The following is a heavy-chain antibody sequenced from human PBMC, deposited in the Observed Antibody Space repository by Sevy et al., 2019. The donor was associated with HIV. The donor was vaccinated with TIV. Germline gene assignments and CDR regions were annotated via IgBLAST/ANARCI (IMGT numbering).Heavy chain of an antibody. CDR1: GFSFGDYA. CDR3: TRWTGAESIFDY. Sequence: GGSLRLSCTASGFSFGDYAMNWVRQAPGKGLEWVAFLKNKARGGTLDHAASVKGRFTISRDDSKSIVYLQMNDLRTEDTGVYYCTRWTGAESIFDYWGQGALVTVSS. D-gene: IGHD1-26*01. CDR2: LKNKARGGTL. J-gene: IGHJ4*02. V-gene: IGHV3-49*04.